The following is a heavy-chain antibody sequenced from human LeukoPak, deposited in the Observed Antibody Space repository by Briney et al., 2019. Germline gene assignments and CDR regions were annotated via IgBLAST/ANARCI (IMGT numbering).Heavy chain of an antibody. CDR1: GGSISSGGYS. V-gene: IGHV4-30-4*07. CDR3: AREVLMFYYFDY. D-gene: IGHD2-8*01. CDR2: IYYSGST. Sequence: PSETLSLTCAVSGGSISSGGYSWSWIRQPPGKGLEWIGYIYYSGSTYYNPSLKSRVTISVDTSKNQFSLKLSSVTAADTAVYYCAREVLMFYYFDYWGQGTLVTVSS. J-gene: IGHJ4*02.